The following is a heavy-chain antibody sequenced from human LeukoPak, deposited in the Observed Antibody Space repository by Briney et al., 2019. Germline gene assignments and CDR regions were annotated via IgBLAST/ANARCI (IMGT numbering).Heavy chain of an antibody. J-gene: IGHJ4*02. V-gene: IGHV4-34*01. D-gene: IGHD3-10*01. CDR2: INHSGST. CDR3: ARGVLYGSGVFDY. Sequence: SETLSLTCAVYGGSFSGYYWSWIRQPPGKGLEWIGEINHSGSTNYNPSLKSRVTISVDTSKNQFSLKLSSVTAADTAVYYCARGVLYGSGVFDYWGQGTLVTVSS. CDR1: GGSFSGYY.